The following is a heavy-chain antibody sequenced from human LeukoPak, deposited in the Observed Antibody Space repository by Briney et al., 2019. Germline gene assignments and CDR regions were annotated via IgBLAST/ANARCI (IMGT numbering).Heavy chain of an antibody. J-gene: IGHJ6*02. D-gene: IGHD3-3*01. CDR2: IYYSGST. V-gene: IGHV4-31*03. CDR1: GGSISSGGYY. Sequence: PSETLSLTCTVSGGSISSGGYYWSWIRQHPGKGLEWIGYIYYSGSTYYNPSLESRVTISVDTSKNQFSLKLSSVTAADTAVYYCARETIFGVEWFGMDVWGQGTTVTVSS. CDR3: ARETIFGVEWFGMDV.